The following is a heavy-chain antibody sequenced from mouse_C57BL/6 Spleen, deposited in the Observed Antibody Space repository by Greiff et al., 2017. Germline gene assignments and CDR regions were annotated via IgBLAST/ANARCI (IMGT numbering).Heavy chain of an antibody. Sequence: QVQLQQPGAELVKPGASVKLSCKASGYTFTSYWMQWVKQRPGQGLEWIGEIDPSDSYTNYNQKLKGKATLTVDTSSSTAYMQLSSLTSEDSAVYYCARRSTTSRGYFDVWGTGTTVTVSS. CDR1: GYTFTSYW. D-gene: IGHD1-1*01. J-gene: IGHJ1*03. V-gene: IGHV1-50*01. CDR2: IDPSDSYT. CDR3: ARRSTTSRGYFDV.